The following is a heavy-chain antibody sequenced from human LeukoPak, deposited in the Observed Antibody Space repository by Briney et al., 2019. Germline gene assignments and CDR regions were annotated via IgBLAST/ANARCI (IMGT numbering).Heavy chain of an antibody. CDR2: ISGSGGST. D-gene: IGHD3-10*01. Sequence: GGSLRLSCAASGFTFSSYAMSWVRQAPGKGLEWVSAISGSGGSTYYADSVKGRSTISRDNSKNTLYLQMNSLRAEDTAVYYCAKDRGSGSYYKAWGQGTLVTVSS. CDR3: AKDRGSGSYYKA. V-gene: IGHV3-23*01. CDR1: GFTFSSYA. J-gene: IGHJ5*02.